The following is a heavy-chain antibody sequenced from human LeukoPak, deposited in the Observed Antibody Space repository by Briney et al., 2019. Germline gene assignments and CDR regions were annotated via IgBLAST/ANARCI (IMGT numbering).Heavy chain of an antibody. V-gene: IGHV4-61*02. J-gene: IGHJ4*02. CDR3: ARGPQSLYSSGRWAIDY. Sequence: SQTLSLTCTVSGGSISSGSYYWSCIRLPAGKGLECIGRIYTSGSTNYNPSLKSRVTISVDTSKNQFSLKLSSVTAADTAVYYCARGPQSLYSSGRWAIDYWGQGTLATVSS. CDR2: IYTSGST. D-gene: IGHD6-19*01. CDR1: GGSISSGSYY.